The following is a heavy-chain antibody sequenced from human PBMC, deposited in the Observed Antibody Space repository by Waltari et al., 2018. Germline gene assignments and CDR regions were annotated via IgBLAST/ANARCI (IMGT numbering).Heavy chain of an antibody. CDR1: GGSISSYY. V-gene: IGHV4-59*01. Sequence: QVQLQESGPGLVKPSETLSLTCTVSGGSISSYYWSWIRQPPGKGLEWIGYIYYSGSTNYNPSLKSRVPISVDASKNQFSLKLSSVTAADTAMYYCASGGSGWYEGGYFDLWGRGTLVTVSS. CDR2: IYYSGST. D-gene: IGHD6-19*01. J-gene: IGHJ2*01. CDR3: ASGGSGWYEGGYFDL.